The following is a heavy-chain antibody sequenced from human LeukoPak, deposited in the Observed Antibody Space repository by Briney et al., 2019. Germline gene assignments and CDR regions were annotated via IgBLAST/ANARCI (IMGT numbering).Heavy chain of an antibody. J-gene: IGHJ4*02. V-gene: IGHV3-23*01. Sequence: GGSLRLSCAASGFTFSSYWMSWVRQAPGKGLEWVSAISGSGGSTYYADSVKGRFTISRDNSKNTLYLQMNSLRAEDTAVYYCAKSGGYDFSFDYWGQGTLVTVSS. CDR3: AKSGGYDFSFDY. D-gene: IGHD5-12*01. CDR1: GFTFSSYW. CDR2: ISGSGGST.